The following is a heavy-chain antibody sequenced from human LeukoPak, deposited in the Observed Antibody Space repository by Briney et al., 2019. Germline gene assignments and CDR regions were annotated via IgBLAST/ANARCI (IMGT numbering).Heavy chain of an antibody. Sequence: GGSLRLSCAASGFTFSSYSMNWVRQAPGKGLEWVSSISSSSSYIYYADSVKGRFTISRDNAKNSLCLQMNSLRAEDTAVYYCAAIAVAGTFDYWGQGTLVTVSS. D-gene: IGHD6-19*01. J-gene: IGHJ4*02. V-gene: IGHV3-21*01. CDR2: ISSSSSYI. CDR3: AAIAVAGTFDY. CDR1: GFTFSSYS.